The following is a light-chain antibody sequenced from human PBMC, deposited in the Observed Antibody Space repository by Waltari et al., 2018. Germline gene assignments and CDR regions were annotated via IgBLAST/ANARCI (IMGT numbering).Light chain of an antibody. J-gene: IGLJ2*01. CDR3: CSYAGPVNHVV. V-gene: IGLV2-11*01. CDR2: DVN. CDR1: SSDIGGYNY. Sequence: QSALTQPRSVSGSPAQSVTISCSGTSSDIGGYNYVSWYQQYPGKAPKLIIYDVNKRPPGVPARVACSKSGNSASLTSSGLQTEDEADYYCCSYAGPVNHVVFGGGTKMTVL.